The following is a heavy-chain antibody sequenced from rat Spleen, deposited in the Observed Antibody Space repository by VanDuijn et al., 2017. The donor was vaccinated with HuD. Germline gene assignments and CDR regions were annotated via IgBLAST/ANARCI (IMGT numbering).Heavy chain of an antibody. D-gene: IGHD1-10*01. V-gene: IGHV5-29*01. CDR2: ISYDDSKT. J-gene: IGHJ2*01. CDR3: ARPPYNNYFDY. Sequence: VQLVESDGVLVQPGRSLKVSCAASGFTYSDFYLARVRQPPTKGLEWVATISYDDSKTYYRDSVKRRFTISRDTARSPLNLQMDSLRSEDTATYYCARPPYNNYFDYWGQGVMVTVSS. CDR1: GFTYSDFY.